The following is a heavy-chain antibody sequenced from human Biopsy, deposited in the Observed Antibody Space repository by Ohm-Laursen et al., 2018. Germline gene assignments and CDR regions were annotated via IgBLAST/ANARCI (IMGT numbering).Heavy chain of an antibody. CDR1: ENPFSTHY. Sequence: ASVKVSCKVAENPFSTHYIHWVRQAPGQGLEWVGVINPGGGGTNYTQKFQDRVTVTRGTSTSAVYMELTDLLSEDTAVYYCATSRSGRALGDSWGQGTLVTVSS. V-gene: IGHV1-46*01. CDR3: ATSRSGRALGDS. J-gene: IGHJ4*02. CDR2: INPGGGGT. D-gene: IGHD6-19*01.